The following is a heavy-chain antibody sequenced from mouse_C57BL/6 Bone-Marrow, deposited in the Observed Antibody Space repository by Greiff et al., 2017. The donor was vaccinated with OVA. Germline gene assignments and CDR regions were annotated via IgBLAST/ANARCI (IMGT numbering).Heavy chain of an antibody. D-gene: IGHD2-1*01. CDR3: ARDPGNYWYFDV. J-gene: IGHJ1*03. V-gene: IGHV3-1*01. CDR1: GYSITSGYD. CDR2: ISYSGST. Sequence: DVKLVESGPGMVKPSQSLSLTCTVTGYSITSGYDWHWIRHFPGNKLEWMGYISYSGSTNYNPSLKSRISITHDTSKNHFFLKLNSVTTEDTATYYCARDPGNYWYFDVWGTGTTVTVSS.